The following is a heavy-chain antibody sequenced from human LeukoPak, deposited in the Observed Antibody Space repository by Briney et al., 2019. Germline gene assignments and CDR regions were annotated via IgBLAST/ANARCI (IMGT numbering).Heavy chain of an antibody. CDR3: ARETSGSYYNS. CDR1: GLSTSSFY. CDR2: IYPLGNT. V-gene: IGHV4-4*07. D-gene: IGHD1-26*01. Sequence: SETLSLTCTVSGLSTSSFYWSWIRQPAGKGLEWIGRIYPLGNTNYNPSLKSRVTLSIDTSQNQFSLRLNSVTAADTAVYYCARETSGSYYNSWGQGTLVIVSS. J-gene: IGHJ4*02.